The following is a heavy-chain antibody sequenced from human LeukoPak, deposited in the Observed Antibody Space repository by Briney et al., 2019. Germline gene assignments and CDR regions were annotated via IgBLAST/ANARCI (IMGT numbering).Heavy chain of an antibody. V-gene: IGHV1-8*01. J-gene: IGHJ4*02. Sequence: ASVKVSCTASGYTFTSYDINWVRQATGQGLEWMGWMNPNSGNTGYAQKFQGRVTMTRNTSISTAYMELSSLRSEDTAVYYCARGFYMVRGVILGYWGQGTLVTVSS. D-gene: IGHD3-10*01. CDR1: GYTFTSYD. CDR3: ARGFYMVRGVILGY. CDR2: MNPNSGNT.